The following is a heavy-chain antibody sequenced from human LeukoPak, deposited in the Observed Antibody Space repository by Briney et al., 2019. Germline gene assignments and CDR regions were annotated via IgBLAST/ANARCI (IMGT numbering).Heavy chain of an antibody. CDR3: ARGGVGATGVLDY. D-gene: IGHD1-26*01. CDR1: GFTFITYS. Sequence: GGSLRLSCAASGFTFITYSMNWVRQAPGKGLEWVSSISGSSTYIYYADSVKGRFTISRDNSKNTLYLQMNSLRAEDTAVYYCARGGVGATGVLDYWGQGTLVTVSS. J-gene: IGHJ4*02. V-gene: IGHV3-21*01. CDR2: ISGSSTYI.